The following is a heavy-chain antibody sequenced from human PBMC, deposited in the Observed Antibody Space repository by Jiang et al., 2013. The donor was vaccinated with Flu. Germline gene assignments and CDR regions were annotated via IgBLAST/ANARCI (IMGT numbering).Heavy chain of an antibody. CDR3: ARDYYTSGFDY. CDR2: ASAGNGDP. V-gene: IGHV1-3*01. D-gene: IGHD3-10*01. J-gene: IGHJ4*02. CDR1: GYAFSNYA. Sequence: GAEVKKPGASVTLSCKASGYAFSNYAIQWVRLAPGQGLEWMGWASAGNGDPKYSQHFQGRVTITRDTSASTVYMELSSLRSEDTAVYYCARDYYTSGFDYWGQGTLVTVSS.